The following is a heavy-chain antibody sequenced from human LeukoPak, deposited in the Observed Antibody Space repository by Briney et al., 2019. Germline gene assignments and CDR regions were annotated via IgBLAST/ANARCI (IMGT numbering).Heavy chain of an antibody. CDR2: ISAYNGNT. D-gene: IGHD3-22*01. CDR3: ARSNYYYDSSGYYYFDY. V-gene: IGHV1-18*01. J-gene: IGHJ4*02. CDR1: GYTFTSYD. Sequence: ASVKVSCKASGYTFTSYDISWVRQAPGQGLEWMGWISAYNGNTNYAQKLQGRVTMTTDTSTSTAYMELRSLRSDDTAVYYCARSNYYYDSSGYYYFDYWGQGTLVTVSS.